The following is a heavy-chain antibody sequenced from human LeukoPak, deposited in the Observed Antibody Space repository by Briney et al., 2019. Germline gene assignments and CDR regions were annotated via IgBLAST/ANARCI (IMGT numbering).Heavy chain of an antibody. CDR2: IYYSGST. CDR3: AGTYYYGSGSYYDYYYGMDV. Sequence: SETLSLTCTVSGGSINSYYWSWIRQPPGKGLEWIGYIYYSGSTNYNPSLKSRVTISVDTSKNQFSLKLSSVTAADTAVYYCAGTYYYGSGSYYDYYYGMDVWGKGTTVTVSS. V-gene: IGHV4-59*01. D-gene: IGHD3-10*01. J-gene: IGHJ6*04. CDR1: GGSINSYY.